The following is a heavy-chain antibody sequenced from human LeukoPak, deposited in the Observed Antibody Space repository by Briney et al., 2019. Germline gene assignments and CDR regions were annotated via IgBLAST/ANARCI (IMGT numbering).Heavy chain of an antibody. D-gene: IGHD4-23*01. CDR2: IYTSGST. CDR1: GGSISSGSYY. J-gene: IGHJ6*03. V-gene: IGHV4-61*02. Sequence: SETLSLTCTVSGGSISSGSYYWSWIRQPAVKGLEWIGRIYTSGSTNYNPSPKSRVTISVDTSKNQFSLKLSSVTAADTAVYYRARGVNYYYYYMDVWGKGTTVTISS. CDR3: ARGVNYYYYYMDV.